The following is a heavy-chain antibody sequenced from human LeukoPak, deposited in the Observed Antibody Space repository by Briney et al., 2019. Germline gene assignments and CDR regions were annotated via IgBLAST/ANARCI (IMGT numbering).Heavy chain of an antibody. Sequence: SETLSLTCAVYGGSFSGYYWSWIRQPPGKGLERIGYIYYSGSTNYNPSLKSRVTISVDTSKNQFSLKLSSVTAADTAVYYCARWGIYYYDSSGYWLTSDYWGQGTLVTVSS. CDR1: GGSFSGYY. V-gene: IGHV4-59*01. CDR3: ARWGIYYYDSSGYWLTSDY. D-gene: IGHD3-22*01. CDR2: IYYSGST. J-gene: IGHJ4*02.